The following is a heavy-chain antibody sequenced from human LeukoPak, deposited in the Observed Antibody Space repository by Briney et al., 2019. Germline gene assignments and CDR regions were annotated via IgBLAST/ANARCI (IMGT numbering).Heavy chain of an antibody. D-gene: IGHD3-22*01. CDR1: GGSFSGYY. CDR3: AREIYYYDSSGYWDY. J-gene: IGHJ4*02. V-gene: IGHV4-34*01. Sequence: PSETLSLTCAAYGGSFSGYYWSWIRQPPGKGLEWIGEINHSGSTNYNPSLKSRVTISVDTSENQFSLKLSSVTAADTAVYYCAREIYYYDSSGYWDYWGQGTLVTVSS. CDR2: INHSGST.